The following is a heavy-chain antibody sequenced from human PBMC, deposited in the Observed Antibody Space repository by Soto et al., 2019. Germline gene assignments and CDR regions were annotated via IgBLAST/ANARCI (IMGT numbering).Heavy chain of an antibody. CDR3: ARWADSSYDYYGMDV. CDR2: INSDGSST. CDR1: GFTFSSYW. D-gene: IGHD6-13*01. Sequence: GGSLRLSCAASGFTFSSYWMHWVRQAPGKGLVWVSRINSDGSSTSHADSVKGRFTISRDNAKNTLYLQMNSLRAEDTAVYYCARWADSSYDYYGMDVWGQGTTVTVSS. V-gene: IGHV3-74*01. J-gene: IGHJ6*02.